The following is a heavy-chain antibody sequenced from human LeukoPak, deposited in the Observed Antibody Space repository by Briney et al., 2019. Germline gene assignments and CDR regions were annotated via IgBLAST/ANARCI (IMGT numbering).Heavy chain of an antibody. D-gene: IGHD6-6*01. CDR3: GVSPGPNYYYYGMDV. CDR1: GFTVSSNY. CDR2: IYSGGST. J-gene: IGHJ6*02. Sequence: PGGSLRLSCAASGFTVSSNYMSWVRQAPGKGLEWVSVIYSGGSTYYADSVKGRFTISRDNSKNTLYLQMNSLRAEDTAVYYCGVSPGPNYYYYGMDVWGQGTTVTVSS. V-gene: IGHV3-66*01.